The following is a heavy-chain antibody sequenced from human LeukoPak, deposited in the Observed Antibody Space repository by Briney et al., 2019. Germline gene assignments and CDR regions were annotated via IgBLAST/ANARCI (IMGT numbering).Heavy chain of an antibody. CDR1: GGTFSSYA. D-gene: IGHD3-10*01. V-gene: IGHV1-69*05. J-gene: IGHJ4*02. CDR3: ARSRRGSFLVDY. CDR2: IIPIFGTA. Sequence: SVKVSCKASGGTFSSYAISWVRQAPGQGLGWMGGIIPIFGTANYAQKFQGRVTITTGESTSTAYMELSSLRSEDTAVYYCARSRRGSFLVDYWGQGTLVTVSS.